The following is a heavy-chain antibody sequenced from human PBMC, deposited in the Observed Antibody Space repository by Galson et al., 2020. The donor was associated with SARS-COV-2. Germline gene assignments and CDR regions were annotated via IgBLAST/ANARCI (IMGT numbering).Heavy chain of an antibody. Sequence: ASETLSLTCTVSGGSISSRSYYWGWNRQPPGKGLEWIGSIYYSGSTYYNPSLKSRVTISVDTSKNQFSLKLSSVTAADTAVYYCARPATTVTTRDYWGQGTLVTVSS. J-gene: IGHJ4*02. CDR3: ARPATTVTTRDY. CDR1: GGSISSRSYY. D-gene: IGHD4-17*01. V-gene: IGHV4-39*01. CDR2: IYYSGST.